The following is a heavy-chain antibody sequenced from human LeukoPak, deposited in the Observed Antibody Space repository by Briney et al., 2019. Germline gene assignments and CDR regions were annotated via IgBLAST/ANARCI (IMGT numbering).Heavy chain of an antibody. J-gene: IGHJ4*02. D-gene: IGHD3-9*01. CDR2: ISAYNGNK. CDR3: ARAHDILTGRFDY. V-gene: IGHV1-18*01. Sequence: ASVKVSCKASGYTFTTYGISWVRQAPGQGLEWMGWISAYNGNKNYAQKLQGRVTLTTDTSTSTAFMELRNLRSDDTAVYYCARAHDILTGRFDYWGQGTLVTVSS. CDR1: GYTFTTYG.